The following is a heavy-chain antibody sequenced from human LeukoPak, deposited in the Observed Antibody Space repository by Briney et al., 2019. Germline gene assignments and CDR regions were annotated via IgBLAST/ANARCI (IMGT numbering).Heavy chain of an antibody. D-gene: IGHD3-3*01. V-gene: IGHV3-23*01. CDR3: AKRDLGY. CDR1: GFTFSKYA. Sequence: LPGGSLRLSCGASGFTFSKYAMTWVRQAPGKGPEGVSAISGSGDNLHYVDSVKGRFTISRDNSKNPLYLQMNSLRAEDTAVYYCAKRDLGYWGQGTLVTVSS. CDR2: ISGSGDNL. J-gene: IGHJ4*02.